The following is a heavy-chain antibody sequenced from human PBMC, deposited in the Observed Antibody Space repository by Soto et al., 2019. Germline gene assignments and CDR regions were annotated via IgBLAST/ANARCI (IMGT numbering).Heavy chain of an antibody. Sequence: SETLSLTCTVSGGSISSYYWSWIRQPPGKGLEWIGYIYYSGSTNYNPSLKSRVTISVDTSKNQFSLKLSSVTAADTAVYYCARAQDIVVVPAALDVWGQGTTVTV. V-gene: IGHV4-59*01. CDR3: ARAQDIVVVPAALDV. CDR2: IYYSGST. D-gene: IGHD2-2*01. CDR1: GGSISSYY. J-gene: IGHJ6*02.